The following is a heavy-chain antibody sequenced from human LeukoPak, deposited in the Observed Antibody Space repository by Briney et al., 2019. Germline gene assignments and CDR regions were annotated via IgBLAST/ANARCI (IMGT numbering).Heavy chain of an antibody. Sequence: GGSLRLSCAASGFTFSSYAMSWVRQAPGKGLEWVSSISSSSSYIYYADSVKGRFIISRDNAKNSLYLQMNSLRAEDTAVYYCARSEGDYFDYWGQGTLVTVSS. J-gene: IGHJ4*02. CDR2: ISSSSSYI. CDR1: GFTFSSYA. CDR3: ARSEGDYFDY. V-gene: IGHV3-21*01.